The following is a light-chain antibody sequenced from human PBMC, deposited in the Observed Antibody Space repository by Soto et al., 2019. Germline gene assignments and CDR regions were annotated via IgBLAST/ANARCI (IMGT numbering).Light chain of an antibody. CDR3: SSYTSSSTVV. V-gene: IGLV2-14*03. Sequence: HSVLTQPASVSGSPGQSITISCTGTSSDVGGYNYVSWYQHHPGKAPKLMIYDVSNRPSGVSNRFSGSKSGNTASLTISGLQAEDEADYYCSSYTSSSTVVFGGGTLLTVL. CDR2: DVS. CDR1: SSDVGGYNY. J-gene: IGLJ2*01.